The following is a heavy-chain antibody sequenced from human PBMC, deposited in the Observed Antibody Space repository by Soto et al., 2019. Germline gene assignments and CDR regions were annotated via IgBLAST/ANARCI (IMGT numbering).Heavy chain of an antibody. CDR1: GFTFSSYA. CDR2: ISYDGSNK. CDR3: ARDIYYDYVWGSYRPRAFDI. Sequence: QVQLVESGGGVVQPGRSLRLSCAASGFTFSSYAMHWVRQAPGKGLEWVAVISYDGSNKYYADSGKGRFTISRDNSKNTLYRQMNSVRAEDTAVYYCARDIYYDYVWGSYRPRAFDIWGQGTMVTVSS. D-gene: IGHD3-16*02. V-gene: IGHV3-30-3*01. J-gene: IGHJ3*02.